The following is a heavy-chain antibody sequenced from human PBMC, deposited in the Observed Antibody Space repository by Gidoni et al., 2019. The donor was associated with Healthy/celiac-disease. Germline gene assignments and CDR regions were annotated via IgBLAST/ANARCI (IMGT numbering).Heavy chain of an antibody. J-gene: IGHJ4*02. CDR3: ARIIGGEYYDSSGYYSDY. V-gene: IGHV2-26*01. D-gene: IGHD3-22*01. CDR1: GFSLSNARMG. CDR2: SFSNDEK. Sequence: QVTLKESGPVLVKPTETLTLTCTVSGFSLSNARMGVSSIRQPPGKALEWLAHSFSNDEKSYSTSLKSRLTISKDTSKSQVVLTMTNMDPVDTATYYCARIIGGEYYDSSGYYSDYWGQGTLVTVSS.